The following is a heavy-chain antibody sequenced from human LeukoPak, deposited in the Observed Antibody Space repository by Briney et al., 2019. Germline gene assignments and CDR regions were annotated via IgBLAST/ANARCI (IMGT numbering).Heavy chain of an antibody. J-gene: IGHJ3*02. CDR2: AHYSEST. CDR3: ASLYFSTTSCYVGRSYDI. V-gene: IGHV4-59*08. Sequence: SETLSLTCAVSGGSISSYFWSWIRQPPGKGLEWIAYAHYSESTNYNPSLKSRVTISVDTSNNQFSLRLSSLTAADTALYYCASLYFSTTSCYVGRSYDILGQGTMLTVSS. CDR1: GGSISSYF. D-gene: IGHD2-2*01.